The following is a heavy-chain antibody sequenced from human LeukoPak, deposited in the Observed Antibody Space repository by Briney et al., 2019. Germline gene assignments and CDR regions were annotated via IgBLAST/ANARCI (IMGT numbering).Heavy chain of an antibody. J-gene: IGHJ4*02. CDR2: INPNSGGT. Sequence: ASVKVSCKASGYTFTGYYMHWVRQAPGQGLVWMGWINPNSGGTNYAQKFQSRVTMTRDTSISTAYMELSRLRSDDTAVYYCARGYYGSGSYFDYWGQGTLVTVSS. CDR1: GYTFTGYY. CDR3: ARGYYGSGSYFDY. V-gene: IGHV1-2*02. D-gene: IGHD3-10*01.